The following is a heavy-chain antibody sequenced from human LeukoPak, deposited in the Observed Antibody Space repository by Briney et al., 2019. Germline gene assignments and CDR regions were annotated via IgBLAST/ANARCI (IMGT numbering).Heavy chain of an antibody. CDR3: ARDRGSSGWYLYYYYMDV. CDR2: ISSNGGST. D-gene: IGHD6-19*01. J-gene: IGHJ6*03. CDR1: GFTFSSYA. Sequence: GGSLRLSCAASGFTFSSYAMHWVRQAPGKGLEYVSAISSNGGSTYYANSVKGRFTISRDNSKNTLYLQMGSLRAEDMAVYYCARDRGSSGWYLYYYYMDVWGKGTTVTVSS. V-gene: IGHV3-64*01.